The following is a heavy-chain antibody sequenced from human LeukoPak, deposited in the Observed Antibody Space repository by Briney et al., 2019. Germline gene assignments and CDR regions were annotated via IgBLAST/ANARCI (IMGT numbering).Heavy chain of an antibody. V-gene: IGHV5-51*01. D-gene: IGHD6-13*01. CDR2: IYPGDSDT. CDR1: GYSFTSYW. CDR3: ARNWAAAGTYWYFDL. Sequence: GESLKISCKGSGYSFTSYWIGWVRPMPGKGLEWMGIIYPGDSDTRYSPSFQGQVTISADKSTSTAYLQWSGLKASDTAMYYCARNWAAAGTYWYFDLWGRGTLVTVSS. J-gene: IGHJ2*01.